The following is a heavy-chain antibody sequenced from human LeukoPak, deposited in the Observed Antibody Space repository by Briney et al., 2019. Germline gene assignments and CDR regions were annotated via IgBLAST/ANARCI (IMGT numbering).Heavy chain of an antibody. CDR2: IKGDGSKT. J-gene: IGHJ4*02. V-gene: IGHV3-7*01. CDR3: VRDLPDY. CDR1: GFIFSSFW. Sequence: PGGSLRLSCAASGFIFSSFWMGWVRQAPGKGLEWVANIKGDGSKTFYVDSVKGRFTISRDNAKNSLYLQMNSLKAEDTAVYHCVRDLPDYWGQGTLVTVSS.